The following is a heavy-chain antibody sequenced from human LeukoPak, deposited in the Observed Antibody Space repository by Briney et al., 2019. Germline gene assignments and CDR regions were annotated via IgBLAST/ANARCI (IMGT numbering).Heavy chain of an antibody. D-gene: IGHD6-19*01. Sequence: GGSLRLSCAASGFTFSSYWMSWVRQAPGKGLEWVANIKQDGSEKYYVDSVKGRFTISRDNAKNSLYLQMNSLRAEDTAVYYCARGYSSGWYYFDYWGQGTLVTVSS. CDR1: GFTFSSYW. J-gene: IGHJ4*02. CDR3: ARGYSSGWYYFDY. V-gene: IGHV3-7*01. CDR2: IKQDGSEK.